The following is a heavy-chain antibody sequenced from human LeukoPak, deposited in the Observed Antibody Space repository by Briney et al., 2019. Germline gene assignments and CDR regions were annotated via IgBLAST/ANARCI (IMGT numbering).Heavy chain of an antibody. Sequence: PSETLSLTCTVSGASISTSRDYWGWIRQPPGKGLEWIGSIYYIGDTYYNPSLKSRVTISVDTSKNQFSLKLSSVTAADTAIYYCARDSYDSSGSDGFDIWGQGTMVTVSS. CDR3: ARDSYDSSGSDGFDI. D-gene: IGHD3-22*01. CDR1: GASISTSRDY. CDR2: IYYIGDT. J-gene: IGHJ3*02. V-gene: IGHV4-39*07.